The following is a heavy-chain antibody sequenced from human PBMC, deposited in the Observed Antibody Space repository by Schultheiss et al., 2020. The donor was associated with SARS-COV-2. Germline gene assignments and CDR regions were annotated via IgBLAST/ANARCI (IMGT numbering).Heavy chain of an antibody. J-gene: IGHJ6*02. D-gene: IGHD2-2*01. CDR1: GFTFSSYG. CDR2: ISYDGSNK. V-gene: IGHV3-30*03. CDR3: ATLGYCSSTSCHYYYYGMDV. Sequence: GGSLRLSCAASGFTFSSYGMNWVRQAPGKGLEWVAVISYDGSNKYYADSVKGRFTISRDNSKNTLYLQMNSLRAEDTAVYYCATLGYCSSTSCHYYYYGMDVWGQGTTVTVSS.